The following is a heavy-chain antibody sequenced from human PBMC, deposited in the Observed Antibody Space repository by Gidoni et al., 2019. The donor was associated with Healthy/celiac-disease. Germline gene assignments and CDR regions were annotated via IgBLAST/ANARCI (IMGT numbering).Heavy chain of an antibody. CDR2: MYSGGST. Sequence: EVQLVESGGGLVQPGGSLRLSCAAPGFTVSSNYMSWVRQAPGKGPEWVAVMYSGGSTYYTDSVKGRFTISRDNSKNTLYLQMNSLRAEDTAVYYCARGGYYYGMDVWGQGTTVTVSS. CDR3: ARGGYYYGMDV. J-gene: IGHJ6*02. CDR1: GFTVSSNY. V-gene: IGHV3-66*01.